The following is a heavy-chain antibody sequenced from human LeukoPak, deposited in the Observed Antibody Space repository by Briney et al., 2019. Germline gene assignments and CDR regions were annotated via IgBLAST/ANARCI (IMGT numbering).Heavy chain of an antibody. J-gene: IGHJ4*02. CDR1: GGSISSGNW. Sequence: PSGSLSLTRAVSGGSISSGNWGSWVRQPPGKGLEWIGEIHHSGSTNYNPFLKSRLTMSIDKSKNQFFVKLSSVTAADTAVYYCARAGGCSSSSCDLDYWGQGTL. CDR2: IHHSGST. V-gene: IGHV4-4*02. D-gene: IGHD2-2*01. CDR3: ARAGGCSSSSCDLDY.